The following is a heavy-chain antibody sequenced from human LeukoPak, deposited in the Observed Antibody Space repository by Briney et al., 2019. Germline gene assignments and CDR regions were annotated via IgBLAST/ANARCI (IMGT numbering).Heavy chain of an antibody. CDR1: GGSISSGGYS. CDR2: IYHSGST. Sequence: SETLSLTCAVAGGSISSGGYSWSWIRQPPGKGLEWIGYIYHSGSTYYNPSLKSRVTISVDRSKNQFSLKLRSVTAADTAVYYCARGEILWFGELLSVWFDPWGQGTLVTVSS. V-gene: IGHV4-30-2*01. D-gene: IGHD3-10*01. J-gene: IGHJ5*02. CDR3: ARGEILWFGELLSVWFDP.